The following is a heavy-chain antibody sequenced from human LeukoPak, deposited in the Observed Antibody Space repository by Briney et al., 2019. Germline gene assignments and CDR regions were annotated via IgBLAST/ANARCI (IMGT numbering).Heavy chain of an antibody. CDR2: IYSGGST. D-gene: IGHD3-22*01. CDR1: GFTVSNNY. V-gene: IGHV3-53*01. J-gene: IGHJ3*02. Sequence: PGGSLRLSCAASGFTVSNNYMNWVRQAPGKGLEWVSVIYSGGSTFYADSVEGRFTISRDNSNNTLYLQMNSLRAEDTAMYYCARESYDNSGGEDAFDIWGPGTMVTVSS. CDR3: ARESYDNSGGEDAFDI.